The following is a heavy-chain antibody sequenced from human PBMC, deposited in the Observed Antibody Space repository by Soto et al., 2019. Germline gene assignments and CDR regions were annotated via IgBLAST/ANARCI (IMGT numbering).Heavy chain of an antibody. CDR3: ARGGDSGYDSGDFDY. Sequence: SETLSLTCTVSGGSISSYYWSWIRQPPGKGLEWIGYIYYSGSTNYNPSLKSRVTISVDTSKNQFSLKLSSVTAADTAVYYCARGGDSGYDSGDFDYWGQGTLVTVSS. D-gene: IGHD5-12*01. J-gene: IGHJ4*02. CDR1: GGSISSYY. CDR2: IYYSGST. V-gene: IGHV4-59*01.